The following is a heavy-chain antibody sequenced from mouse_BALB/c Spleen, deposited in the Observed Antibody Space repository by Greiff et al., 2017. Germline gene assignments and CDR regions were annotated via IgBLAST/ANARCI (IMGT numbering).Heavy chain of an antibody. D-gene: IGHD2-10*02. V-gene: IGHV14-3*02. Sequence: EVKLQQSGAELVKPGASVKLSCTASGFNIKDTYMHWVKQRPEQGLEWIGRIDPANGNTKYDPKFQGKATITADTSSNTAYLQLSSLTSEDTAVYYCARGGGYGNYYYAMDYWGQGTSVTVSS. CDR3: ARGGGYGNYYYAMDY. CDR2: IDPANGNT. CDR1: GFNIKDTY. J-gene: IGHJ4*01.